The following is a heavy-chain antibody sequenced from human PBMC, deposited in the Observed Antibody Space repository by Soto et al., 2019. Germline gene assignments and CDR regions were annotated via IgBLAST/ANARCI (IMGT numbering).Heavy chain of an antibody. CDR1: GGTFSSYA. CDR3: ASTWLPYSSSHGRYYGMDV. V-gene: IGHV1-69*13. J-gene: IGHJ6*02. CDR2: IIPIFGTA. D-gene: IGHD6-6*01. Sequence: ASVKVSCKASGGTFSSYAISWVRQAPGQGLEWMGGIIPIFGTANYAQKFQGRVTITADESTSTAYMELSSLRSEDTAVYYCASTWLPYSSSHGRYYGMDVWGQGTTVTVSS.